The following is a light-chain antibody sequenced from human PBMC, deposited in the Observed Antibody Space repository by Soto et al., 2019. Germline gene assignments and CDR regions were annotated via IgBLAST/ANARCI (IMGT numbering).Light chain of an antibody. CDR3: LQDFNYPLT. Sequence: IQMTQSPSSLSASVEDRVIITCRASQSISNHLNWYQQKPGKAPKLLIFAASSLQSGVPSRFSGSRSGPDFTLTISSLQPEDSATYYCLQDFNYPLTFGGGTKVDIK. CDR1: QSISNH. J-gene: IGKJ4*01. CDR2: AAS. V-gene: IGKV1-6*01.